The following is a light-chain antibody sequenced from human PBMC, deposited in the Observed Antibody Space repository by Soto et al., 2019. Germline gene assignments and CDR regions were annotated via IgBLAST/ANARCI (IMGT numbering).Light chain of an antibody. V-gene: IGLV1-47*01. CDR3: AAWDGTLSTWV. Sequence: QSVLTQPPSASGTPGQRVTISCSGSTSNIGSKFVYWYQQNPGTAPKLLIYANEQRPSGVPDRFSGSKSGTSASLAISGLRSEHDADYYSAAWDGTLSTWVFGGGTKLTVL. CDR2: ANE. J-gene: IGLJ3*02. CDR1: TSNIGSKF.